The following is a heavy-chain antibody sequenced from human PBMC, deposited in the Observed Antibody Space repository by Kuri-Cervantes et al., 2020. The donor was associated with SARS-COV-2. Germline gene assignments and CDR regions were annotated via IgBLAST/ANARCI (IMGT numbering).Heavy chain of an antibody. V-gene: IGHV1-2*02. CDR2: INPNSGGT. Sequence: ASVKVSCKASGYTFTGYYMHWVRQAPGQGLEWRGWINPNSGGTNYAQKFQGRVTMTRDTSTSTAYMELSRLRSDDTAVYYCARGRSGSYYKGEEGYYYYYYMDVWGKGTTVTVSS. CDR3: ARGRSGSYYKGEEGYYYYYYMDV. D-gene: IGHD3-10*01. CDR1: GYTFTGYY. J-gene: IGHJ6*03.